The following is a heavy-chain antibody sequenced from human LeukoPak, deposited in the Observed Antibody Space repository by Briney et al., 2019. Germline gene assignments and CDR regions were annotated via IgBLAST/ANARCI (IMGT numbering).Heavy chain of an antibody. D-gene: IGHD2-2*01. V-gene: IGHV1-69*13. J-gene: IGHJ4*02. CDR3: ARIVVVPAAMGFDY. CDR2: IIPIFGTA. Sequence: SVKVSCKASGGTFSSYAISWVRQAPGQGLEWMGGIIPIFGTANYAQKFQGRVTITADESTSTAYMELSSLRSEDTAVYYCARIVVVPAAMGFDYWGQGTLVTVSS. CDR1: GGTFSSYA.